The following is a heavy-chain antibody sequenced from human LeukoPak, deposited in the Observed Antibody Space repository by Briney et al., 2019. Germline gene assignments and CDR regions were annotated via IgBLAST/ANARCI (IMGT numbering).Heavy chain of an antibody. Sequence: SDTLSLTCAVSGSSITSNNWWGWVRQPPGKGLEWIGRIYTSGSTNYNPSLKSRVTISVDTSKNQFSLKLSSVTAADTAVYYCARGGELRAFDYWGQGTLVTVSS. V-gene: IGHV4-28*03. CDR2: IYTSGST. D-gene: IGHD1-26*01. CDR1: GSSITSNNW. CDR3: ARGGELRAFDY. J-gene: IGHJ4*02.